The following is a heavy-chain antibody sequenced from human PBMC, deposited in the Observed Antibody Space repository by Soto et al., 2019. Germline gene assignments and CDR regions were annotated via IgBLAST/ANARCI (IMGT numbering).Heavy chain of an antibody. CDR3: AKYEYCGGDCYPPYYWFDY. Sequence: EVQLLESGGGLVQPGGSLRLSCAASGFTFSSYAMSWVRQAPGKGLEWVSAISGSGGSTYYADSVKGRFTISRDNSKNTLYLQMNSLRAEDTAVYYCAKYEYCGGDCYPPYYWFDYWGQGTLVTVSS. V-gene: IGHV3-23*01. CDR2: ISGSGGST. CDR1: GFTFSSYA. D-gene: IGHD2-21*02. J-gene: IGHJ4*02.